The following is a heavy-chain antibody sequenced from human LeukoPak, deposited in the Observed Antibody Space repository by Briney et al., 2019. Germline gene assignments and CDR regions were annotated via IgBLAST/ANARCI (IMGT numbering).Heavy chain of an antibody. V-gene: IGHV1-46*01. J-gene: IGHJ6*02. CDR2: INPSGGST. D-gene: IGHD6-19*01. CDR1: GYTFTSYY. Sequence: ASVKVSCKASGYTFTSYYMHWVRQAPGQGLEWMGIINPSGGSTSYAQKFQGRVTMTRDTSTSTVYMELSSLRSGDTAVYYCARSIAVAGPYYYYGMDVWGQGTTVTVSS. CDR3: ARSIAVAGPYYYYGMDV.